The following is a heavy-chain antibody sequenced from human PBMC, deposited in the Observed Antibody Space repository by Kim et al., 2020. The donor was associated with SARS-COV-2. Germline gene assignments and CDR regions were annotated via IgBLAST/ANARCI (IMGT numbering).Heavy chain of an antibody. V-gene: IGHV4-59*01. CDR2: T. Sequence: TNSNPSLKSRVTISVDTSKNQFSLKLSSVTAADTAVYYCEGYSYGGGFDYWGQGTLVTVSS. CDR3: EGYSYGGGFDY. J-gene: IGHJ4*02. D-gene: IGHD5-18*01.